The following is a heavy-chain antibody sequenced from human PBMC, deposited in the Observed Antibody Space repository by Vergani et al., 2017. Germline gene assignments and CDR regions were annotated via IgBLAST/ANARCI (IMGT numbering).Heavy chain of an antibody. CDR2: IKADGGET. V-gene: IGHV3-7*01. D-gene: IGHD3-22*01. Sequence: EVQLVESGGGLVQPGRSLRLSCAASGFTFDDYAMHWVRQAPGKGLEWVANIKADGGETYYADSVKGRFTISRDNAKNLLYLQMNSLRGDDTAIYYCARHSSGYSWGQGTLVTVSS. CDR1: GFTFDDYA. J-gene: IGHJ5*02. CDR3: ARHSSGYS.